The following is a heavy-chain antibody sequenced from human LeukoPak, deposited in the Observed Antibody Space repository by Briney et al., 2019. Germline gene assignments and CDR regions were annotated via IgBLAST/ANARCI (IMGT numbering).Heavy chain of an antibody. J-gene: IGHJ6*03. CDR2: IIPIFGTT. CDR1: GGTFSNHA. CDR3: ARPRFPYYRLSGADYYYMDV. D-gene: IGHD3-10*01. V-gene: IGHV1-69*06. Sequence: SEKVSCKASGGTFSNHAISWVRQAPGQGLEWMGGIIPIFGTTNYAQKFQGRVTITADKSMTTAYMELSSLRSEDTAVYYCARPRFPYYRLSGADYYYMDVWGKGTTVTVSS.